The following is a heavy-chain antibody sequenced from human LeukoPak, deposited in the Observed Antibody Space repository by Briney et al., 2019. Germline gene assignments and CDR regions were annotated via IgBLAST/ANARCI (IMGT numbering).Heavy chain of an antibody. CDR2: INQDGSEK. J-gene: IGHJ4*02. V-gene: IGHV3-7*05. Sequence: PGGSLRLSCAASGXTFSSYWMSWVRQAPGKGLQWVGNINQDGSEKYSVVSVKGRFTISRDNAKNSLYLQMNSLRAEDTAVYYCAREYYSDSSGSDYWGQGTLVTVSS. CDR3: AREYYSDSSGSDY. D-gene: IGHD3-22*01. CDR1: GXTFSSYW.